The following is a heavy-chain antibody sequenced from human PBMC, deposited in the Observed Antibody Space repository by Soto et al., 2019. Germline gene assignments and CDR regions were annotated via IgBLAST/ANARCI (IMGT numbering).Heavy chain of an antibody. D-gene: IGHD3-9*01. V-gene: IGHV1-24*01. CDR1: GYTLTELS. Sequence: ASVKVSCKVSGYTLTELSMHWVRQAPGKGLEWMGGFDPEDGETIYAQKFQGRVTMTEDTSTDTAYMELSSLRSEDTAVYYCATVGYYDILTGYFRRGPLGYYGMDVWGQGTTVTVSS. CDR3: ATVGYYDILTGYFRRGPLGYYGMDV. J-gene: IGHJ6*02. CDR2: FDPEDGET.